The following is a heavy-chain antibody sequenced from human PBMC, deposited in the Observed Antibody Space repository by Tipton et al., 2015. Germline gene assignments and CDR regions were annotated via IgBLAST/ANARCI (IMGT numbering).Heavy chain of an antibody. CDR1: GASISRGSV. CDR2: LYYNDNI. CDR3: ARHLEMPTNQELFDY. V-gene: IGHV4-39*01. Sequence: TLSLTCAVSGASISRGSVWGWIRQPPGKDLEWIVSLYYNDNIYYNPSLQSRVAISVDTSKNQFSLKVSSVTAADTAVYYCARHLEMPTNQELFDYWGQGTLVTVSS. D-gene: IGHD5-24*01. J-gene: IGHJ4*02.